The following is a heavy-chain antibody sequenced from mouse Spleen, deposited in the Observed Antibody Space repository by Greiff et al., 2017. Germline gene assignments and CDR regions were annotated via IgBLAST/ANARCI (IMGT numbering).Heavy chain of an antibody. CDR3: ARDGKAWFAY. CDR2: ISSGGST. Sequence: EVKLMESGGGLVKPGGSLKLSCAASGFTFSSYAMSWVRQTPEKRLEWVASISSGGSTYYPDSVKGRFTISRDNARNILYLQMSSLRSEDTAMYYCARDGKAWFAYWGQGTLVTVSA. CDR1: GFTFSSYA. J-gene: IGHJ3*01. V-gene: IGHV5-6-5*01. D-gene: IGHD2-1*01.